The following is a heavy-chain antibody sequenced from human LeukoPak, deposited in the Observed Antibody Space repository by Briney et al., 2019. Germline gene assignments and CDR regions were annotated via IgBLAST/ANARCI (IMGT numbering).Heavy chain of an antibody. CDR3: ARGAYNYRLSIVGVDGGWFDP. V-gene: IGHV1-18*04. CDR2: ISAYNGNT. D-gene: IGHD1-26*01. CDR1: GYTFTDYY. J-gene: IGHJ5*02. Sequence: ASVKVSCKASGYTFTDYYMHWVRQAPGQGLEWMGWISAYNGNTNYVQKVQGRVTMTTDTSTSTAYMELRSLRSDDTAVYYCARGAYNYRLSIVGVDGGWFDPWGQGTLVTVSS.